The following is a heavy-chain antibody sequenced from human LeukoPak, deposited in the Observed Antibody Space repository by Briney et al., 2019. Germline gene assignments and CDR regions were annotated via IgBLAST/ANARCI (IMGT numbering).Heavy chain of an antibody. Sequence: SETLSLTCTVSGDSVTSYYWSWIRQPPGKGLEWIGYIYYSGSSNHNPSLKSLVTISVDTSKNHFSLKLSSVTAADTAVYYCARDRGGMGSFDIWGPGTMVTVSS. CDR3: ARDRGGMGSFDI. D-gene: IGHD6-13*01. V-gene: IGHV4-59*02. CDR1: GDSVTSYY. J-gene: IGHJ3*02. CDR2: IYYSGSS.